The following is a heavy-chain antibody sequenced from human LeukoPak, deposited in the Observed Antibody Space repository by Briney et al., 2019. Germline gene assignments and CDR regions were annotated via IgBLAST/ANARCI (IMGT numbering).Heavy chain of an antibody. D-gene: IGHD1-26*01. J-gene: IGHJ6*02. CDR3: KWERSVYYGTDV. Sequence: GGSLRLSCVVSGLKFSDAWVTWVRQAPGKGLEWVGRIKRGGTTDYAAPVNGRFTISRDDSKDTIYLQVNSLKIEDTAVYYCKWERSVYYGTDVWGQGTTVTVSS. CDR1: GLKFSDAW. CDR2: IKRGGTT. V-gene: IGHV3-15*01.